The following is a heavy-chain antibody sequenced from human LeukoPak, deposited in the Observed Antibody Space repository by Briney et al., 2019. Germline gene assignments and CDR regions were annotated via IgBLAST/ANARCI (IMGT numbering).Heavy chain of an antibody. V-gene: IGHV3-74*01. CDR2: ISSDGSRT. CDR3: ARVNGGGYSDY. CDR1: GFTFSRYW. D-gene: IGHD2-21*01. J-gene: IGHJ4*02. Sequence: GGSLRLSCAASGFTFSRYWMHWVHQAPGRGLVWVSRISSDGSRTTYADSVKGRFSISRDNAKNTLYLQMNSLRAEDMAVYYCARVNGGGYSDYWGQGTLVTLSS.